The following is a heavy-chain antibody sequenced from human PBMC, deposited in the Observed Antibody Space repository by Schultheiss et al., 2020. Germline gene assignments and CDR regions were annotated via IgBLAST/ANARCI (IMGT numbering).Heavy chain of an antibody. V-gene: IGHV4-61*01. J-gene: IGHJ6*02. CDR3: ARGGLFWSGYYPYAMDV. CDR2: IYYSGST. D-gene: IGHD3-3*01. CDR1: GGSVSSGSYY. Sequence: SETLSLTCTVSGGSVSSGSYYWSWIRQPPGKGLEWIGYIYYSGSTNYNPSLKSRVTISVDTSKNQFSLKLSSVTAADTAVYYCARGGLFWSGYYPYAMDVWGQGTTVTVSS.